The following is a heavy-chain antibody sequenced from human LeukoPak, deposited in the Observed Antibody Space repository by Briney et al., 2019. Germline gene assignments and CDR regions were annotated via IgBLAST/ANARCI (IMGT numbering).Heavy chain of an antibody. Sequence: ASVKVSCKASGYTFTSYGISWVRQAPGQGLEWMGWISAYNGNTNYAQKLQGRVTMTTDTSTSTAYMELRSLRTDDTAVYYCARDRTNMGATTNDALDIWGQGTMVTVSS. CDR3: ARDRTNMGATTNDALDI. V-gene: IGHV1-18*01. J-gene: IGHJ3*02. CDR2: ISAYNGNT. D-gene: IGHD1-26*01. CDR1: GYTFTSYG.